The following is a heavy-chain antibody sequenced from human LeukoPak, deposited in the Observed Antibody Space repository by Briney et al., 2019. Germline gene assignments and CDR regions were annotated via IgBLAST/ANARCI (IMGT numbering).Heavy chain of an antibody. J-gene: IGHJ5*02. CDR2: MNEYGSEI. V-gene: IGHV3-7*01. CDR3: ARDNDRKDDS. Sequence: AGGSLRLSCSVSGFIFRDFSMSWVRQAPGKGLEWVAKMNEYGSEIFYVDSVKGRFTISRDNGKNSLYLQMNNLRAEDTAVYYCARDNDRKDDSWGQGTLVTVSS. D-gene: IGHD3-16*01. CDR1: GFIFRDFS.